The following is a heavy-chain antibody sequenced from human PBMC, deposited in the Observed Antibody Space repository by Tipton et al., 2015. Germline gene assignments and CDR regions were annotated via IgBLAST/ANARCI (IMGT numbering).Heavy chain of an antibody. J-gene: IGHJ4*02. CDR2: IFHSGTT. D-gene: IGHD1-26*01. CDR1: SGSISSDY. V-gene: IGHV4-59*01. Sequence: TLRLSCTVSSGSISSDYWTWIRQPPGRGLEWIGNIFHSGTTNYNPSLRSRVTISIDTSNNQFSLRLTSVTAADTAVFYCARDSSSLYTGTYFFADWGRGTLVTVSS. CDR3: ARDSSSLYTGTYFFAD.